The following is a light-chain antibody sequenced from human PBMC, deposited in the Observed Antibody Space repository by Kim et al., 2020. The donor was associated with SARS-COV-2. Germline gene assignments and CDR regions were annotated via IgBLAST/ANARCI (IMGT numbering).Light chain of an antibody. CDR1: SLRSYY. V-gene: IGLV3-19*01. Sequence: VLGQTVRITCPGDSLRSYYAAWYQQKPGQAPILVIYGKNNRPSGIPARFSGSSSGNTASLTITGTQAGDEADYYCNSLYNNSPVVFGAGSQLTVL. CDR2: GKN. J-gene: IGLJ2*01. CDR3: NSLYNNSPVV.